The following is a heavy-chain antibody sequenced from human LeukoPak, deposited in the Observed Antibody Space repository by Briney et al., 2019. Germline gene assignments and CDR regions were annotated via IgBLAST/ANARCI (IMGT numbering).Heavy chain of an antibody. CDR1: GASISSSY. V-gene: IGHV4-4*09. Sequence: SETPSLTCTVSGASISSSYRSWIRQPPGKGLEWIGYIYTSGSTNYNPSLKSRVTISVDTSKSQFSLNLSSVTAADTTVYFCARRRSGGRDFDYWGQGTLVTVSS. J-gene: IGHJ4*02. D-gene: IGHD2-15*01. CDR3: ARRRSGGRDFDY. CDR2: IYTSGST.